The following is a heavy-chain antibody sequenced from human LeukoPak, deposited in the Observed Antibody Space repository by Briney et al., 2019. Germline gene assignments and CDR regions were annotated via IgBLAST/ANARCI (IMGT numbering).Heavy chain of an antibody. CDR3: ARPYSSNWYGGRFDY. D-gene: IGHD6-13*01. CDR1: GYTFTSYG. J-gene: IGHJ4*02. Sequence: ASVKVSCKASGYTFTSYGISWVRQAPGQGLEWMGGIIPIFGTANYAQKFQGRVTITADESTSTAYMELSSLRSEDTAVYYCARPYSSNWYGGRFDYWAREPWSPSPQ. CDR2: IIPIFGTA. V-gene: IGHV1-69*13.